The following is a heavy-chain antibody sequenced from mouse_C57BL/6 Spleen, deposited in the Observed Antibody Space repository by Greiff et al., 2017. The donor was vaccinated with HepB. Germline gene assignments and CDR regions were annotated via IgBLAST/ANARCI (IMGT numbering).Heavy chain of an antibody. Sequence: EVQRVESGGGLVKPGGSLKLSCAASGFTFSSYAMSWVRQTPEKRLEWVATISDGGSYTYYPDNVKGRFTISRDNAKNNLYLQMSHLKSEDTAMYYCAREGSNYWYFDVWGTGTTVTVSS. V-gene: IGHV5-4*01. CDR3: AREGSNYWYFDV. J-gene: IGHJ1*03. CDR2: ISDGGSYT. D-gene: IGHD1-1*01. CDR1: GFTFSSYA.